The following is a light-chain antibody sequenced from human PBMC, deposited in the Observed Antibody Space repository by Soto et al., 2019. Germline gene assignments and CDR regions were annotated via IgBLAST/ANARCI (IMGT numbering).Light chain of an antibody. CDR1: QSVSSSY. CDR2: DAS. Sequence: EIVLTQSPGTLSLSPGERVTLSCRASQSVSSSYLAWYQQKPGQAPRLLIYDASSRAIGIPDRFSGSGSGTDFTLTISRLEPEDFAVYYCQQYGSSPRTFGQGTKVEIK. CDR3: QQYGSSPRT. J-gene: IGKJ1*01. V-gene: IGKV3-20*01.